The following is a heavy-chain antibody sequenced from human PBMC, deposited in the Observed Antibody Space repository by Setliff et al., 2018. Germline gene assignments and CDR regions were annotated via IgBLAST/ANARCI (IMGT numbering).Heavy chain of an antibody. J-gene: IGHJ4*02. D-gene: IGHD3-10*01. CDR2: INAGNGNT. CDR3: ARAGMASVNRKGVFEY. CDR1: GYTFTSYA. V-gene: IGHV1-3*01. Sequence: GASVKVSCKASGYTFTSYALHWVRQAPGQRLEWMGWINAGNGNTMYSQKFQDRVTMTRDTSTSTVYFEVTSLTSEDTAVYYCARAGMASVNRKGVFEYWGQGTLVTVSS.